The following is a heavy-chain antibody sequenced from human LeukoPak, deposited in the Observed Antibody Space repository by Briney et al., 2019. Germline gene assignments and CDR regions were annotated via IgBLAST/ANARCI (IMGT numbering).Heavy chain of an antibody. CDR3: ARDQMVVPAANFFYNWFDP. J-gene: IGHJ5*02. V-gene: IGHV1-18*01. CDR1: GYTSTSYG. D-gene: IGHD2-2*01. Sequence: ASVKVSCKASGYTSTSYGISWVRQAPGQGLEWMGWISAYNGNTNYAQKLQGRVTMTTDTSTSTAYMELRSLRSDDTAVYYCARDQMVVPAANFFYNWFDPWGQGTLVTVSS. CDR2: ISAYNGNT.